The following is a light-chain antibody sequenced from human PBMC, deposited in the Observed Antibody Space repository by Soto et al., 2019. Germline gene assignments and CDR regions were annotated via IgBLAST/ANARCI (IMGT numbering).Light chain of an antibody. CDR2: DAS. CDR1: QDISNY. Sequence: DIQMTLSPSSLSASVGDRITITCQASQDISNYLNWYQQKPGKAPKLLIYDASNLETGVPSRFSGSGSGTDFTFTISSLQAEDIATYYCQQYDNLPSCGPGTKVDIK. J-gene: IGKJ3*01. CDR3: QQYDNLPS. V-gene: IGKV1-33*01.